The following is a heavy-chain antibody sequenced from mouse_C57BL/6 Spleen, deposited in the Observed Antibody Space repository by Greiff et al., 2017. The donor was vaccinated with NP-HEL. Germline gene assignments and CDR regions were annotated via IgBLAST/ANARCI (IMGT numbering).Heavy chain of an antibody. D-gene: IGHD1-1*01. V-gene: IGHV5-9-1*02. CDR3: TRVLYSGSSYWYFDV. CDR2: ISSGGDYI. J-gene: IGHJ1*03. Sequence: EVHLVESGEGLVKPGGSLKLSCAASGFTFSSYAMSWVRQTPEKRLEWVAYISSGGDYIYYADTVKGRFTISRDNARNTLYLQMSSLKSEDTAMYYCTRVLYSGSSYWYFDVWGTGTTVTVSS. CDR1: GFTFSSYA.